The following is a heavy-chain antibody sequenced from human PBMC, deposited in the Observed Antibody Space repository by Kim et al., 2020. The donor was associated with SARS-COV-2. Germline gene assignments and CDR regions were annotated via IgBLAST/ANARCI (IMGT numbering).Heavy chain of an antibody. CDR3: ARAVPYYYDSSGYPFDY. J-gene: IGHJ4*02. V-gene: IGHV1-69*01. D-gene: IGHD3-22*01. Sequence: FQGRVTITADESTSTAYMELSSLRSEDTAMYYCARAVPYYYDSSGYPFDYWGQGTLVTVSS.